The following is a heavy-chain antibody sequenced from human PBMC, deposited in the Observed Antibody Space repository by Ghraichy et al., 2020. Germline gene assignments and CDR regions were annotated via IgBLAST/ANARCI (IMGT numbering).Heavy chain of an antibody. CDR3: ARGGPTPDPFDY. CDR2: IYYSGST. CDR1: GGSISSGGYY. V-gene: IGHV4-31*03. J-gene: IGHJ4*02. D-gene: IGHD3-16*01. Sequence: SETLSLTCTVSGGSISSGGYYWSWIRQHPGKGLEWIGYIYYSGSTYYNPSLKSRVTISVDTSKNQFSLKLSSVTAADTAVYYCARGGPTPDPFDYWGQGTLVTVSS.